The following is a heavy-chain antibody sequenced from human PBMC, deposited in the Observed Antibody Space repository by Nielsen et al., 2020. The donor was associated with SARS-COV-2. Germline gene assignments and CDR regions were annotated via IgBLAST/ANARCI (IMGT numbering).Heavy chain of an antibody. Sequence: ASVKVSCKASGYSLTSYYIQWVRQAPGQGLEWMGIIDPNYGTTTYAQKFQGRVTMTRDTSTSTVSMELSSLRSEDTAVYYCARGAWLDPWGQGTLVSVSS. CDR2: IDPNYGTT. CDR3: ARGAWLDP. D-gene: IGHD1-26*01. V-gene: IGHV1-46*01. J-gene: IGHJ5*02. CDR1: GYSLTSYY.